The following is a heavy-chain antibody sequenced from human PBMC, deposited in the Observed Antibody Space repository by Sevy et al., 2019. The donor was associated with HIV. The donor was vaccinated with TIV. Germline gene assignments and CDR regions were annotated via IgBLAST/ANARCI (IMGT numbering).Heavy chain of an antibody. V-gene: IGHV3-30*04. Sequence: GGSLRLSCAASGFTFSSYAMHWVRQAPGMGLEWVAVISYDGSNKYYADSVKGRFTISRDNSKNTLYLQMNSLRAEDTAVYYCARDRFVLQIVVVHYGMDVWGQWTTVTVSS. CDR1: GFTFSSYA. CDR3: ARDRFVLQIVVVHYGMDV. CDR2: ISYDGSNK. J-gene: IGHJ6*02. D-gene: IGHD2-2*01.